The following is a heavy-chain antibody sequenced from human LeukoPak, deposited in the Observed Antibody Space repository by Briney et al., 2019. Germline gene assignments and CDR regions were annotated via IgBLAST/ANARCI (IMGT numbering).Heavy chain of an antibody. CDR3: AKDFRIGYSAHFDY. CDR2: IYENGGTT. CDR1: GFTFRSHA. J-gene: IGHJ4*02. V-gene: IGHV3-23*01. D-gene: IGHD2-21*01. Sequence: GGSLRLSCVGSGFTFRSHAMSWVRQAPEKGLEFVSGIYENGGTTYYADSVKGRFSISRDNSKNTLYLQIDSLRGEDTAVYYCAKDFRIGYSAHFDYWGQGALVTVSS.